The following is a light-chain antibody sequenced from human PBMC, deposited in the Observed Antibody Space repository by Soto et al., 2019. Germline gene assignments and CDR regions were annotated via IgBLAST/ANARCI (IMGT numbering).Light chain of an antibody. J-gene: IGLJ3*02. CDR2: TTN. CDR1: TGAVTSGNY. V-gene: IGLV7-43*01. CDR3: LLYYGGAQLV. Sequence: QTVVTQEPSLTVSPGGTVTLTCASSTGAVTSGNYPSRFQQKPGQTPRTLIYTTNSRHSWTPARFSGSLLGDKAALTLSGVQPEDEAEYYCLLYYGGAQLVFGGGTKLTVL.